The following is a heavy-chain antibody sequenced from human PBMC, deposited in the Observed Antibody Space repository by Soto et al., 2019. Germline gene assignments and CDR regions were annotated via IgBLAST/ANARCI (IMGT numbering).Heavy chain of an antibody. CDR2: STHTGNT. CDR3: ARSGEHPLDY. D-gene: IGHD3-10*01. V-gene: IGHV1-18*01. Sequence: QVQLVQSGPEVKKPGASVTVSCQTSGYTFTHYVINWVRQAPGQGLDWMGFSTHTGNTKYAQKFEGRVAMTTDTSSSTAYMEVRSLRSDDTALYYCARSGEHPLDYWGQGTPVTVSS. CDR1: GYTFTHYV. J-gene: IGHJ4*02.